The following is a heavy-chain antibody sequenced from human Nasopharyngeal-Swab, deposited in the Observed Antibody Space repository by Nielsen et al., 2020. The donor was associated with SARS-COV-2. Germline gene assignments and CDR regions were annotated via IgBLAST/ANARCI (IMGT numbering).Heavy chain of an antibody. V-gene: IGHV3-53*01. CDR1: AFTVSSNY. Sequence: GESLKISCAASAFTVSSNYMSWVRQAPGKGLEWVSVIYSGGSTYYADSVKGRFTISRDNSKNTLYLQMNSLRAEDTAVYYCARDMGGMEDYWGQGILVTVSS. D-gene: IGHD3-16*01. CDR3: ARDMGGMEDY. J-gene: IGHJ4*02. CDR2: IYSGGST.